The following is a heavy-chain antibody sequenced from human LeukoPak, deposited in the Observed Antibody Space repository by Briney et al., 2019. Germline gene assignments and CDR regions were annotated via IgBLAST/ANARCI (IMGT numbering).Heavy chain of an antibody. CDR1: GFTFRSFW. D-gene: IGHD6-13*01. CDR2: INLDGSKT. J-gene: IGHJ4*02. CDR3: VNVYNPAQSSSWR. Sequence: GGSLRLSCANSGFTFRSFWMHWVRQGPGKGLEWVSHINLDGSKTTYADSVKGRFTISRDNAKNTVFLQMRCLRADDTGFYYCVNVYNPAQSSSWRWGQGTLVAVSS. V-gene: IGHV3-74*03.